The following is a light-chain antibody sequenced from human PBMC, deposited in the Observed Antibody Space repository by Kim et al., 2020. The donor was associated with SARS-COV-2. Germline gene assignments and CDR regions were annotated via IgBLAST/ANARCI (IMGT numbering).Light chain of an antibody. CDR3: QSFDSGLSGLL. CDR1: SSNSGAGFD. CDR2: GNT. J-gene: IGLJ2*01. V-gene: IGLV1-40*01. Sequence: RVTISCSGSSSNSGAGFDVHWYQHSPGKAPKLLIFGNTVRPSGVPDRFSGSRSGTSASLAITGLQTEDEADYYCQSFDSGLSGLLFGGGTKLTVL.